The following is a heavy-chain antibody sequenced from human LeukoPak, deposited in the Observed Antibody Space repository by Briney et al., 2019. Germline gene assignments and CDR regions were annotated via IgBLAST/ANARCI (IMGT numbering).Heavy chain of an antibody. Sequence: ASVKVSCKASGYTFTSYGISWVRQAPGQGLEWMGWINPNSGGTNYAQKFQGRVTMTRDTSISTAYMELSRLRSDDTAVYYCARDSGSYYRSFYSDYWGQGTLVTVSS. CDR3: ARDSGSYYRSFYSDY. D-gene: IGHD1-26*01. CDR1: GYTFTSYG. CDR2: INPNSGGT. V-gene: IGHV1-2*02. J-gene: IGHJ4*02.